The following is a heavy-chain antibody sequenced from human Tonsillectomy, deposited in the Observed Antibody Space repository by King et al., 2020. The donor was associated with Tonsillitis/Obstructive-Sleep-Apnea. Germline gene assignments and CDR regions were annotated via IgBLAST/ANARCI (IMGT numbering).Heavy chain of an antibody. CDR3: ARLSGSGVRYDFWSGYFDY. CDR2: IYPGDSDT. J-gene: IGHJ4*02. Sequence: QLVQSGAEVKKPGESLKISCKGSGYSLTNYWIGWVRQMPGKGLEWMGIIYPGDSDTKYSPSFQGHVTISADKSISTAYLQWSSLTASATAKYYCARLSGSGVRYDFWSGYFDYWGQGTLVTVSS. CDR1: GYSLTNYW. D-gene: IGHD3-3*01. V-gene: IGHV5-51*03.